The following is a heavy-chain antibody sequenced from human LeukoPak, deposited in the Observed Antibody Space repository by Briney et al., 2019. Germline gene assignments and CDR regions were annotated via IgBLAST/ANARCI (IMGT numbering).Heavy chain of an antibody. V-gene: IGHV3-23*01. CDR1: GLTFIDHW. CDR2: ISGSGGST. J-gene: IGHJ4*02. Sequence: GGSLRLSCASSGLTFIDHWMASVRQAPGKEVEGVSAISGSGGSTHYAEPVHRRFNLSTDNSKTTMYLQMTRRSAEETAVYYCAKDLLTSGYSYGLLWGQGTLVTVSS. D-gene: IGHD5-18*01. CDR3: AKDLLTSGYSYGLL.